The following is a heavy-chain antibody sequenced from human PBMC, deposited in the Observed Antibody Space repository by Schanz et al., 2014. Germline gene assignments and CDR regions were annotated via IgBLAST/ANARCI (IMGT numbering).Heavy chain of an antibody. J-gene: IGHJ4*02. CDR1: GFTFSSHW. D-gene: IGHD3-16*02. CDR2: INSVGSNT. Sequence: EVHLLESGGGLVQPGGSLRLSCAASGFTFSSHWMHWVRQDPGKGLVWVARINSVGSNTDYADSVTGRFTISRDNAKNTLYLQMNTLRAEDTAVYFCARDNRYYLFDYWGQGALVTVSS. V-gene: IGHV3-74*01. CDR3: ARDNRYYLFDY.